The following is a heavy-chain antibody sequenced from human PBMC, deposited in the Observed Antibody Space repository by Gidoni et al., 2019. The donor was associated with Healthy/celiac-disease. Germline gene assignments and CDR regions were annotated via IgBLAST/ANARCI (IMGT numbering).Heavy chain of an antibody. J-gene: IGHJ4*02. D-gene: IGHD3-10*01. CDR2: INHSGST. V-gene: IGHV4-34*01. Sequence: QVQLQQWGAGLLKPSETLSLTCAVYGGSFSGYYWSWIRQPPGKGLEWIGEINHSGSTNYNPSLKSRVTISVDTSKNQFSLKLSSVTAADTAVYYCAGMVRGVIIGDPPDYWGQGTLVTVSS. CDR3: AGMVRGVIIGDPPDY. CDR1: GGSFSGYY.